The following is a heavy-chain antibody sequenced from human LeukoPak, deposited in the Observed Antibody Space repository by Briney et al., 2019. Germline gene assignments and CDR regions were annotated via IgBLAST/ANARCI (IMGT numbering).Heavy chain of an antibody. CDR3: ARGRRGYSYGPLDY. J-gene: IGHJ4*02. V-gene: IGHV3-66*01. Sequence: GRSLRLSCAASGFTVSSNYMSWVRQAPGKGLEWVSVIYSGGSTYYADSVKGRFTISRDNSKNTLYLQMNSLRAEDTAVYYCARGRRGYSYGPLDYWGQGTLVTVSS. CDR1: GFTVSSNY. CDR2: IYSGGST. D-gene: IGHD5-18*01.